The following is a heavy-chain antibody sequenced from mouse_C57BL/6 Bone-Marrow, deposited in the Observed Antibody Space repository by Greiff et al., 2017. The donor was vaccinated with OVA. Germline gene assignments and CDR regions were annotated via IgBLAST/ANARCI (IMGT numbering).Heavy chain of an antibody. D-gene: IGHD2-3*01. CDR3: ARDGYYFDY. V-gene: IGHV14-2*01. CDR2: IEPEDGDT. CDR1: GFNIKDSY. Sequence: DVQLQESGAELVKPGASVQLSCTASGFNIKDSYMHWVKQRTEQGLAWIGRIEPEDGDTKYAPKFQGKATITADTSSNTAYLQLSSLTSDDTDVYYCARDGYYFDYWGQGTTLTVSS. J-gene: IGHJ2*01.